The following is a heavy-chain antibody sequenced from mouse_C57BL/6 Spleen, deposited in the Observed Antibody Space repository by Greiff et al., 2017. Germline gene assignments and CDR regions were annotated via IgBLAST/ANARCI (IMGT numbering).Heavy chain of an antibody. J-gene: IGHJ3*01. CDR3: ARDYGRAWFAF. CDR2: IDPSDSYP. Sequence: QVQLQQPGAELVMPGASVKLSCKASGYTFTSYWMHWVKQRPGHGLEWIGEIDPSDSYPNYNQKFTGKSTLTVDKSSSTAYMQLSSLTSEDSAVYCCARDYGRAWFAFWGQGTLVTVSA. V-gene: IGHV1-69*01. D-gene: IGHD1-1*01. CDR1: GYTFTSYW.